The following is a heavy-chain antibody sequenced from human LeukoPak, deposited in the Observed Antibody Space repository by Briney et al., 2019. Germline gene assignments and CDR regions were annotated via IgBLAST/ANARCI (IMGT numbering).Heavy chain of an antibody. J-gene: IGHJ4*02. CDR2: ISSSSSYI. D-gene: IGHD1-26*01. V-gene: IGHV3-21*01. CDR1: GFTFSSYS. Sequence: PGGSLRLSCAASGFTFSSYSMNWVRQAPGKGLEWVSSISSSSSYIYYADSVKGRFTISRDNAKNSLYLQMNSLRAEDTAVYYCARGIGGSYLQYFDYWGQGTLVTVSS. CDR3: ARGIGGSYLQYFDY.